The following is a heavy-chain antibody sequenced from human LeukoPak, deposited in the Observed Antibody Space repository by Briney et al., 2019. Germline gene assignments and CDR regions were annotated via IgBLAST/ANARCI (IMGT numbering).Heavy chain of an antibody. CDR2: INPSGGST. V-gene: IGHV1-46*01. D-gene: IGHD6-13*01. CDR3: ATMAKQLVAWGWFDP. J-gene: IGHJ5*02. Sequence: GASVKVSCKASGYTFTSYYMHWVRQAPGQGLEWMGIINPSGGSTSYAQKFQGRVTITRDTSTSTVYMELSSLRSEDTAVYYCATMAKQLVAWGWFDPWGQGTLVTVSS. CDR1: GYTFTSYY.